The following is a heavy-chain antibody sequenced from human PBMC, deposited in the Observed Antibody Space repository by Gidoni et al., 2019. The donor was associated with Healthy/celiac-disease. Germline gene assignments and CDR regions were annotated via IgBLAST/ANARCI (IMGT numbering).Heavy chain of an antibody. D-gene: IGHD3-22*01. CDR3: ARRSSGYSFDI. CDR1: GGSISSSSYY. V-gene: IGHV4-39*01. CDR2: IYYSGST. J-gene: IGHJ3*02. Sequence: QLQLQESGPGLVKPSETLSLTCTVSGGSISSSSYYWGWIRQPPGKGLEWIGSIYYSGSTYYNPSLKSRVTISVDTSKNQFSLKLSSVTAADTAVYYCARRSSGYSFDIWGQGTMVTVSS.